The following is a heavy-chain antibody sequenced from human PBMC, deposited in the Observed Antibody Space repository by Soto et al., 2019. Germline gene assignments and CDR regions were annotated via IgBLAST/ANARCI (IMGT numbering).Heavy chain of an antibody. J-gene: IGHJ3*02. CDR2: IYHSGST. CDR1: GGSISSGGYP. D-gene: IGHD3-22*01. V-gene: IGHV4-30-2*01. CDR3: ARVRWGSDRSRYYLDAFDI. Sequence: SETLSLTCAVSGGSISSGGYPWSWIRQPPGKGLEWIGYIYHSGSTYYNPSLKSRVTISVDRSKNQFSLKLSSVTAADTAVYYCARVRWGSDRSRYYLDAFDIWGQGTMVTVSS.